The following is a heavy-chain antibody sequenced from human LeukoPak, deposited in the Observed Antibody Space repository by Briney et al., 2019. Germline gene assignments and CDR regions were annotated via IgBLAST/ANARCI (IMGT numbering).Heavy chain of an antibody. CDR1: GGSTSSSSYY. CDR2: IYYSGST. J-gene: IGHJ4*02. V-gene: IGHV4-39*01. CDR3: ARLERLLFRTWDY. Sequence: PSETLSLTCTVSGGSTSSSSYYWGWIRQPPGKGLEWIGSIYYSGSTYYNPSLKSRVTISVDTSKNQFSLKLSSVTAADTAVYYCARLERLLFRTWDYWGQGTLVTVSS. D-gene: IGHD2-21*02.